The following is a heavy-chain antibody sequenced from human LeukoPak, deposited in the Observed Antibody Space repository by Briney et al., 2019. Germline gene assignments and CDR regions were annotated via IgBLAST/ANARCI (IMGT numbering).Heavy chain of an antibody. Sequence: GGSLRLSCAASGFTFSSYAMSWVRQAPGKGLEWVSAISGSGGSTYYADSVKGRFTISRVNSKNTLYLQMNSLRAEDTAVYYCAKDQGQRITIFGVVNYYYYYYMDVWGKGTTVTVSS. J-gene: IGHJ6*03. CDR3: AKDQGQRITIFGVVNYYYYYYMDV. V-gene: IGHV3-23*01. CDR1: GFTFSSYA. D-gene: IGHD3-3*01. CDR2: ISGSGGST.